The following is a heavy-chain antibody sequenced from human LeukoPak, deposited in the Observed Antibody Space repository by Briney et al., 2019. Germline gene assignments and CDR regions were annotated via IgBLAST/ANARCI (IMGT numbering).Heavy chain of an antibody. CDR1: DYTFTMCG. CDR2: ISVYNANR. Sequence: ASGKVSCKASDYTFTMCGVHWVRQSPGQGLEFMGWISVYNANRIYAEKLQGRVTMTTDTSTDTAYMELRSLRSDDTAVYYCARGPRHYFGAGSAPLDFDYWGQGTLVTVSS. J-gene: IGHJ4*02. CDR3: ARGPRHYFGAGSAPLDFDY. V-gene: IGHV1-18*01. D-gene: IGHD3-10*01.